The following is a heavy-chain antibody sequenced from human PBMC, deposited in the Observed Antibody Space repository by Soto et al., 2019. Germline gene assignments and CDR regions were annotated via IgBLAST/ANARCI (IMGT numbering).Heavy chain of an antibody. CDR3: ARQPYDTSDYFDY. Sequence: PSETLSLTCTVSGGSISSSSFHWGWIRQPPGRGLEWIGSIYYSGSTYYSPSLKSRVTISVDTSRIHFSLKLISVTAADTAVYYCARQPYDTSDYFDYWGQGTLVTVSS. CDR1: GGSISSSSFH. V-gene: IGHV4-39*01. CDR2: IYYSGST. J-gene: IGHJ4*02. D-gene: IGHD3-22*01.